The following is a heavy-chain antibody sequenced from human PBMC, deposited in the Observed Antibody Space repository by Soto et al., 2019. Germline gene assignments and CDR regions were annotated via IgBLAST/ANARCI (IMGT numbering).Heavy chain of an antibody. Sequence: GGSLRLSCAASGFTFSNAWMSWVRQATGKGLEWVGRIKSKTDGGTTDYAAPVKGRFTISRDDSKNTLYLQMNSLKTEDTAVYYCTALHCSSTSCYETGYYYYMDVWGKGTTVTVSS. D-gene: IGHD2-2*01. CDR1: GFTFSNAW. V-gene: IGHV3-15*01. CDR3: TALHCSSTSCYETGYYYYMDV. CDR2: IKSKTDGGTT. J-gene: IGHJ6*03.